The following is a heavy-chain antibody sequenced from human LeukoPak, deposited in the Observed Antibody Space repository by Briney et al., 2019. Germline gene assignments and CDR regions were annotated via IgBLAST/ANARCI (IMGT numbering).Heavy chain of an antibody. CDR3: TRATIPAAGIDY. J-gene: IGHJ4*02. D-gene: IGHD6-13*01. V-gene: IGHV1-18*01. CDR1: GYTFTSYG. CDR2: ISTYTGDT. Sequence: ASVNVSCKASGYTFTSYGVSWVRQAPGQGLEWMGWISTYTGDTNYAQKLQGRLTMTTDTSASTAVMELRSLTSDDTAVYYCTRATIPAAGIDYWGQGTLVTVSS.